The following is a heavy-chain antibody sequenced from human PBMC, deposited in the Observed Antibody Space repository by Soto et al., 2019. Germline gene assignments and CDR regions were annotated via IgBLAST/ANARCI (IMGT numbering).Heavy chain of an antibody. Sequence: ESLKISVKGSGYNFTNYLIIWVRQMPGKGLEWMGRIDPSDSYTKYSPSLQGHVTISADKSIGTAYLQWSRLKASDTAMYYCATFSDVWGQGTTVTVSS. V-gene: IGHV5-10-1*01. CDR2: IDPSDSYT. CDR1: GYNFTNYL. CDR3: ATFSDV. J-gene: IGHJ6*02.